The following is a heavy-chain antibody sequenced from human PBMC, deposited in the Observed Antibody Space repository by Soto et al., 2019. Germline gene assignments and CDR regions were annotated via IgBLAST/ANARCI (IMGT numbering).Heavy chain of an antibody. Sequence: GGSLRLSCAASGFTFSSYGMHWVRQAPGKGLEWVAVISYDGSNKYYADSVKGRFTISRDNSKNTLYLQMNSLRAEDTAVYYCAKDLEASGYYDSSGYSPIDYWGQGTLVTVSS. CDR2: ISYDGSNK. V-gene: IGHV3-30*18. D-gene: IGHD3-22*01. CDR1: GFTFSSYG. J-gene: IGHJ4*02. CDR3: AKDLEASGYYDSSGYSPIDY.